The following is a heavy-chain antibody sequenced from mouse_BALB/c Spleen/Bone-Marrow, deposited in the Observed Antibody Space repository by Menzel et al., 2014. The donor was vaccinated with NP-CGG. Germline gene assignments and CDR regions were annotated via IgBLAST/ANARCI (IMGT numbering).Heavy chain of an antibody. CDR1: GFTFSSYT. CDR3: TRDLCDGYSYYAMDY. V-gene: IGHV5-6-4*01. Sequence: EVHLVESGGGLVKPGGSLKLSCAASGFTFSSYTMSWVRQTPEKRLEWVATISSGGSYTYYPDSVKGRFTISRDNAKDTLYLQMSSLKSEDTAMYYCTRDLCDGYSYYAMDYWGQGTSVTVSS. CDR2: ISSGGSYT. D-gene: IGHD2-3*01. J-gene: IGHJ4*01.